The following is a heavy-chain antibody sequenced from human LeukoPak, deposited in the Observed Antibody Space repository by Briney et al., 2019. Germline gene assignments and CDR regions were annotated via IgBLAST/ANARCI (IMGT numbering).Heavy chain of an antibody. CDR1: GFSFRSYW. V-gene: IGHV3-74*01. CDR3: ARGGARRGFYTMDV. J-gene: IGHJ6*02. D-gene: IGHD2/OR15-2a*01. CDR2: INSDGSAT. Sequence: GSLRLSCAASGFSFRSYWMHWVRQAPGKGLVWVSRINSDGSATYHADSVKGRFTISRDNAKNTLHLQIDSLRAEDTAVYFCARGGARRGFYTMDVWGQGTTVTVSS.